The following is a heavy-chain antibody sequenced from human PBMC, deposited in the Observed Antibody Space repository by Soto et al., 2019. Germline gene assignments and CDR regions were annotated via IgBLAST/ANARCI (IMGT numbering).Heavy chain of an antibody. J-gene: IGHJ5*02. CDR3: TRDPVLWFDP. Sequence: TGGSLRLSCSGSGFTFGDYAMTWVRQAPGKGLEWVGFIASRAYGGTPQYAASVKGRFTISRDDSKSIAYLQMNNLKTGDTAVYYCTRDPVLWFDPWGQGTLVTVSS. V-gene: IGHV3-49*04. CDR1: GFTFGDYA. CDR2: IASRAYGGTP.